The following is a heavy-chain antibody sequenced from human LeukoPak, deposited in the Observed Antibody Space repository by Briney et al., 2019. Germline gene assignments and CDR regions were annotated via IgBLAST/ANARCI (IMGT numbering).Heavy chain of an antibody. CDR2: INHSGST. J-gene: IGHJ4*02. Sequence: PSETLSLTCAVYVGSFSGYYWSWIRQPPGKGLEWLGEINHSGSTNYNPSLKSRVTISVDKSKNQFSLKLSSVTAADTAVYYCARGSGSGWGNNFDYWGQGTLVTVSS. CDR1: VGSFSGYY. CDR3: ARGSGSGWGNNFDY. D-gene: IGHD6-19*01. V-gene: IGHV4-34*01.